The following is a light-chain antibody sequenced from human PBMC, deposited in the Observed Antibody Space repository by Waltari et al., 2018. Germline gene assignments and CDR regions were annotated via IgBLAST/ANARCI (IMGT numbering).Light chain of an antibody. Sequence: QSAPTQPPSVSGSPGQSVTISCTGTSSDVAVYNYVSWYQQHPGKAPKLIIYGGDNRPSGVSDRFSGSKSGNTASLTISGLQAEDEADYYCSSYTTSRTWVFGGGTRLTVL. V-gene: IGLV2-14*01. CDR2: GGD. CDR1: SSDVAVYNY. J-gene: IGLJ2*01. CDR3: SSYTTSRTWV.